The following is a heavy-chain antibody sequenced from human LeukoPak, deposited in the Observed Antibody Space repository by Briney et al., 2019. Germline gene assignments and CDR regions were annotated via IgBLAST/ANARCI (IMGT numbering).Heavy chain of an antibody. J-gene: IGHJ4*02. V-gene: IGHV3-7*01. CDR3: ARDYGDYEGYFDY. CDR1: GFTFSSYW. CDR2: IKQDGSEK. Sequence: GGSLRLSCGASGFTFSSYWMSWVRQAPGKGLEWVANIKQDGSEKYYVDSVKGRFTISRDNAKNSLYLQMNSLRAEDTAVYYCARDYGDYEGYFDYWGQGTLVTVSS. D-gene: IGHD4-17*01.